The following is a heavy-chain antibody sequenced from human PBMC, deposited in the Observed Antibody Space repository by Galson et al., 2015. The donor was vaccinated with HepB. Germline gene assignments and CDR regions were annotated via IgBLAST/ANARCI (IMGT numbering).Heavy chain of an antibody. V-gene: IGHV1-46*01. J-gene: IGHJ4*02. CDR3: ARGLFASYSSGWYPY. CDR1: GYTFTSYA. CDR2: INPSGGST. D-gene: IGHD6-19*01. Sequence: SVKVSCKASGYTFTSYAFSWVRQAPGQGLEWMGIINPSGGSTSYAQKFQGRVTMTRDTSTSTVYMDLSSLKSEDTAVYYCARGLFASYSSGWYPYWGQGTLVTVSS.